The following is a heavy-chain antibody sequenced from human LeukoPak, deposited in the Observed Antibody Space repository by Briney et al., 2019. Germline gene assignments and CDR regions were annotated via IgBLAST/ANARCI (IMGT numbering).Heavy chain of an antibody. CDR3: ARDSGTTGEVKCDP. Sequence: PSETLSLTCAVYGGSFSGYYWSWIRQPAGKGLEWIGRIYTSGSTTYNPSLKSRVTMSVDTSKNQFSLKLDSVTAADTAVYYCARDSGTTGEVKCDPWVQGGLVSVCS. D-gene: IGHD3-10*01. CDR1: GGSFSGYY. J-gene: IGHJ5*02. CDR2: IYTSGST. V-gene: IGHV4-4*07.